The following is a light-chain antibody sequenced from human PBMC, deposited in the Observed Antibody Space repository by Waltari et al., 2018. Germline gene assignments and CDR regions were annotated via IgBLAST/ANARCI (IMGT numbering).Light chain of an antibody. CDR3: FSYTRRNSVV. CDR2: HVR. Sequence: QSDLTQPASVSGSPGQTNTISCTGTGSYIGGYSFVSEYQQHPCSAPEYIIYHVRRRPPWVSYRFSGSKSGNTAYLTISGLQTDDEADYYCFSYTRRNSVVFGGGTKLTVL. CDR1: GSYIGGYSF. J-gene: IGLJ2*01. V-gene: IGLV2-14*03.